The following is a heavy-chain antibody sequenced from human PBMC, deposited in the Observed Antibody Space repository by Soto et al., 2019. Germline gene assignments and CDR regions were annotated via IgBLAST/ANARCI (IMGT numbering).Heavy chain of an antibody. V-gene: IGHV3-74*01. Sequence: EVQLVESGGGLVQPGGSLRLSCAASGLTFSSYWMHWVRRAPGKGLVWVSRINSDGSSTSYADSVKGRFTISRDNAKDTLSLQMNSLRAEDTAVYYCARFQALGYYRDPYYYYYYGMDVWGQGTTVTVSS. J-gene: IGHJ6*02. D-gene: IGHD4-17*01. CDR1: GLTFSSYW. CDR3: ARFQALGYYRDPYYYYYYGMDV. CDR2: INSDGSST.